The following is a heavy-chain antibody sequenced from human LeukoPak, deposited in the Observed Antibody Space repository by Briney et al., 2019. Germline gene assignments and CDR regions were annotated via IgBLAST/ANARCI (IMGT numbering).Heavy chain of an antibody. J-gene: IGHJ4*02. CDR3: ARDLNWGQVDY. CDR1: GFTFSGHW. Sequence: GGSLRLSCAASGFTFSGHWMYWLRQAPGPGLAWVSRINGDGSATNYAGSMKGRFTISRDNARNIVYLQMNSLREDDTAVYYCARDLNWGQVDYWGQGTLVTVSS. CDR2: INGDGSAT. V-gene: IGHV3-74*01. D-gene: IGHD7-27*01.